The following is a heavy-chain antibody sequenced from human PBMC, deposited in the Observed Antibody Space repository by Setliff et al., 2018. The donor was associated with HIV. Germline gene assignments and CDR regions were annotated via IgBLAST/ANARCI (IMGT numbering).Heavy chain of an antibody. CDR1: GSSVTNNY. CDR2: VHSSGST. Sequence: SETLSLTCTVSGSSVTNNYWSWIRQAPGKGLEWLGYVHSSGSTNYNPSLKSRVTMSVDTSKNQLSLKVASVTAADTAVYYCAGSHSAFITTDGTVGLFFKSWGQGTQVTVSS. J-gene: IGHJ4*02. CDR3: AGSHSAFITTDGTVGLFFKS. V-gene: IGHV4-59*02. D-gene: IGHD3-10*01.